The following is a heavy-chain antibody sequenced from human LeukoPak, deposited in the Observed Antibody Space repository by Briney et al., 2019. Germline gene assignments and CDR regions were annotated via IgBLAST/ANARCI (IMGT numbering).Heavy chain of an antibody. CDR2: IGDSGGST. CDR3: AKSKGVRGIIISWSLDY. V-gene: IGHV3-23*01. Sequence: PRGSLRLSCAASGFTFSNYAMSWVRQAPGKGLEWVSTIGDSGGSTYYADSEKGRFTISRDNSKNTLYLQMNSLRAEDTAVYYCAKSKGVRGIIISWSLDYWVQGTLVTVSS. D-gene: IGHD3-10*01. CDR1: GFTFSNYA. J-gene: IGHJ4*02.